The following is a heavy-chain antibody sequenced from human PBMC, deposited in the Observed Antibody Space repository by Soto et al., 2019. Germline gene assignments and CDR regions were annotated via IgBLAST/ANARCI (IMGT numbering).Heavy chain of an antibody. D-gene: IGHD1-26*01. CDR1: GITFSDLH. V-gene: IGHV1-69-2*01. CDR2: VEVENDDR. Sequence: EVLMQQSGAEAREPGGVVKMSCAVSGITFSDLHMHWVKQAPGKGLEWVGLVEVENDDRLYAEKYRGRLNINTDTSRHTSYMELTSLTSDDTAIYFCAAVRGSLGSLSFDYWGQGNPVTVSA. J-gene: IGHJ4*02. CDR3: AAVRGSLGSLSFDY.